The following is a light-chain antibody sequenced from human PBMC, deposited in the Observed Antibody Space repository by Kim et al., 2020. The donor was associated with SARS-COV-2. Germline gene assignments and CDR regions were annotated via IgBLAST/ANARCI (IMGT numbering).Light chain of an antibody. CDR2: GAS. Sequence: VSPGERATLSCRASQSVSSNLAWYQQKPGQAPRLLIYGASTRATGIPARFSGSGSGTEFTLTISSLQSEDFAVYYCQQYNNWPPWTFGQGTKVKS. V-gene: IGKV3-15*01. J-gene: IGKJ1*01. CDR1: QSVSSN. CDR3: QQYNNWPPWT.